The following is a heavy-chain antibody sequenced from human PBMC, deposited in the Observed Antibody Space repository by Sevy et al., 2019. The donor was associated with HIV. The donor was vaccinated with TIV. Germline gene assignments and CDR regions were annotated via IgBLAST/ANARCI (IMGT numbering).Heavy chain of an antibody. CDR3: TRAPPVRSGDDSLNWFDP. D-gene: IGHD5-12*01. Sequence: SETLSLTCTVSGGSISAYYWSWIRQPPGKALEYIGYIYYTGSTNYNPSLENRVTMSVDTSKNQFSLKLNSVTAADTAVNYCTRAPPVRSGDDSLNWFDPWGQGTLVTVSS. CDR2: IYYTGST. J-gene: IGHJ5*02. CDR1: GGSISAYY. V-gene: IGHV4-59*01.